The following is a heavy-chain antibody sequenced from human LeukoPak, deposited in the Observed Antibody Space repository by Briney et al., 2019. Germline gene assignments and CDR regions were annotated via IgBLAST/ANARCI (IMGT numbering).Heavy chain of an antibody. D-gene: IGHD3-10*01. CDR2: IHISGGT. V-gene: IGHV4-4*09. Sequence: SETLSLTCTVSGGSISGSHWSWIRQPPGKGLEWIGNIHISGGTNYSPSLKSRVTISVDTSKNQFSLKLSSVTAADTAVYYCARVRIKLGDMDVWGKGTTVTVSS. CDR1: GGSISGSH. J-gene: IGHJ6*03. CDR3: ARVRIKLGDMDV.